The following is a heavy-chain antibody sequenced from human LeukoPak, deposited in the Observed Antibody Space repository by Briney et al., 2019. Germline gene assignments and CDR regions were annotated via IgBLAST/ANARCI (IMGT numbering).Heavy chain of an antibody. Sequence: GGSLRLSCAASGFTFSSYSMNWVRQAPGKGLGWVSYISSSSSTIYYADSVKGRFTISRDNAKNSLYLQMNSLRAEDTAVYYCAKDKGLRFLLYYFDYWGQGTLVTVSS. CDR2: ISSSSSTI. D-gene: IGHD3-3*01. J-gene: IGHJ4*02. V-gene: IGHV3-48*01. CDR1: GFTFSSYS. CDR3: AKDKGLRFLLYYFDY.